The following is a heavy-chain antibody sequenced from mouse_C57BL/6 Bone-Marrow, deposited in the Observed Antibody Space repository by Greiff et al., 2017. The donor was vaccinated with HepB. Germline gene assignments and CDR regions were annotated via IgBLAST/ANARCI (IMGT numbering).Heavy chain of an antibody. J-gene: IGHJ4*01. V-gene: IGHV3-6*01. CDR1: GYSITSGYY. D-gene: IGHD2-12*01. Sequence: EVQLQQSGPGLVKPSQSLSLTCSVTGYSITSGYYWNWIRQFPGNKLEWMGYISYDGSNNYNPSLKNRISITRDTSTNQFFLKLNSVTTEDTATYYCAREKLYDAMDYWGQGTSVTVSS. CDR3: AREKLYDAMDY. CDR2: ISYDGSN.